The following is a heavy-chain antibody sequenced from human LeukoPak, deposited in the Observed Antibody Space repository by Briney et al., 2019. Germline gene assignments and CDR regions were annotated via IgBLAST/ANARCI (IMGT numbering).Heavy chain of an antibody. Sequence: SETLSLTCTVSGDSISTSSYYWGWIRQPPGKGLEWIGSVFFSGNTYYEPSLKSRVTISVATSTNQFSLNVRSVSAADTTVYYCARDPSRSCAGGNCFSSWGQGTLVIVSS. CDR3: ARDPSRSCAGGNCFSS. J-gene: IGHJ5*02. V-gene: IGHV4-39*07. CDR1: GDSISTSSYY. CDR2: VFFSGNT. D-gene: IGHD2-15*01.